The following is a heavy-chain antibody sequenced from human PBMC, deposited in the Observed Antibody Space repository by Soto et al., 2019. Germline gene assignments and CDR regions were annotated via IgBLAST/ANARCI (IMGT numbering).Heavy chain of an antibody. J-gene: IGHJ5*02. Sequence: PGGSLRLSCAASGFTFSDYYMGWIRQAPGKGLEWVSYISSSGSTIYYADSVKGRFTISRDNAKNSLYLQMNSLRAEDTAVYYCARGYNWNYKVWFDPWGQGTLVTVSS. CDR1: GFTFSDYY. CDR2: ISSSGSTI. D-gene: IGHD1-7*01. V-gene: IGHV3-11*01. CDR3: ARGYNWNYKVWFDP.